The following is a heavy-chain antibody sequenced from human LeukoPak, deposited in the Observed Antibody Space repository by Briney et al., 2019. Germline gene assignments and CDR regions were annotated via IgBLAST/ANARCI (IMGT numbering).Heavy chain of an antibody. CDR3: ASGIEVGPIYFDY. D-gene: IGHD6-19*01. Sequence: GGSLRLPCEASGFTFSNYAITWVRQAPGKGLEWVSVIYSGGNTYYADSVKGRFTISRDNSKNTVNLQMNSLRAEDTAVYYCASGIEVGPIYFDYWGQGTLVTVSS. CDR2: IYSGGNT. V-gene: IGHV3-66*01. J-gene: IGHJ4*02. CDR1: GFTFSNYA.